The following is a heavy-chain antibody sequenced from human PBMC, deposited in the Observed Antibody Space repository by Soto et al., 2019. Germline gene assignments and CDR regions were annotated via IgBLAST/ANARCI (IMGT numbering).Heavy chain of an antibody. J-gene: IGHJ3*02. CDR2: MSHSGGT. CDR1: GGFVSSGNYY. Sequence: QEQLQQWGAGLLKPSETLSLTCAVYGGFVSSGNYYWSWIRQPPGKGLEWIGEMSHSGGTPFNPSLKRRVTISVDTSKNQFSLKMSSVTAADTALYYCARVERGTATTVVDAFDIWGPGTMVTVSS. V-gene: IGHV4-34*01. D-gene: IGHD1-1*01. CDR3: ARVERGTATTVVDAFDI.